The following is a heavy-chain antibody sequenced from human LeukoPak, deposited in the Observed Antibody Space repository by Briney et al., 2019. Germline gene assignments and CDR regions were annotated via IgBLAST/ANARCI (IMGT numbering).Heavy chain of an antibody. D-gene: IGHD4-11*01. CDR1: GGSISTYY. CDR2: IYYSGST. V-gene: IGHV4-59*08. Sequence: SETLSLTCSVSGGSISTYYWSWIRQPPGKGLEWIGYIYYSGSTNYNPSLKSRVTVSVDTSKNQFSLRLSSVTAADTAVYYCARQLLGSNYAWYFDLWGRGTLVTVSS. J-gene: IGHJ2*01. CDR3: ARQLLGSNYAWYFDL.